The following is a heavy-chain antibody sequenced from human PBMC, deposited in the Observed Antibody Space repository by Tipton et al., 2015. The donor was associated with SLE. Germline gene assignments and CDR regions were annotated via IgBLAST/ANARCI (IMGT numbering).Heavy chain of an antibody. CDR1: GGSISSGSYY. D-gene: IGHD6-6*01. J-gene: IGHJ4*02. CDR2: IYTSGST. V-gene: IGHV4-61*02. CDR3: ARDRGSSSTLGFDY. Sequence: TLSLTCTVSGGSISSGSYYWSWIRQPAGKGLEWIGRIYTSGSTNYNPSFKSRVTISVDTSKNQFSLKLSSVTAADTAVYYCARDRGSSSTLGFDYWGQGTLVTVSS.